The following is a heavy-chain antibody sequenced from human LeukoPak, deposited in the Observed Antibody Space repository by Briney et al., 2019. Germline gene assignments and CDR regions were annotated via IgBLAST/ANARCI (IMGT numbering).Heavy chain of an antibody. CDR3: ARGKVAAAGRDYFDY. Sequence: SVKVSCKASGGTFSSYAISWVRQAPGQGLEWMGRIIPILGIANYAQKFQGRVTITADKSTSTAYMELSSLRSEDTAVYYCARGKVAAAGRDYFDYWGQGTLVTVSS. CDR2: IIPILGIA. V-gene: IGHV1-69*04. D-gene: IGHD6-13*01. CDR1: GGTFSSYA. J-gene: IGHJ4*02.